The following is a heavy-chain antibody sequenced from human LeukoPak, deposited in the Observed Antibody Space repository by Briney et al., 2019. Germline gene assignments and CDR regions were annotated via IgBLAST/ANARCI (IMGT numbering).Heavy chain of an antibody. CDR2: IYPSGTT. V-gene: IGHV4-61*02. Sequence: SETLSLTXTVSGGSISSGSYYWSWIRQPAGKGLEWIGRIYPSGTTNYNPSLKSRVTISVDTSKNQFSLKLRSVTAADTAVYYRARGQEVVAENYFDYWGQGTLVTVSS. J-gene: IGHJ4*02. CDR1: GGSISSGSYY. CDR3: ARGQEVVAENYFDY. D-gene: IGHD5-12*01.